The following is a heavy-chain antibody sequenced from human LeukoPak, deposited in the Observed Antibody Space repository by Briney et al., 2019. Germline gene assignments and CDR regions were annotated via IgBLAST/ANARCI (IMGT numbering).Heavy chain of an antibody. CDR2: IKHDGSEK. J-gene: IGHJ4*02. CDR1: GFTFGSYW. V-gene: IGHV3-7*01. D-gene: IGHD4-23*01. Sequence: GGSLRLSCAASGFTFGSYWMTWVRRAPGKGLEWVANIKHDGSEKYYVDSVKGRFAISRDNAKNSLYLQMSSLRAEDTALYYCARDTVDYGGNAGHAFDIWGQGTLVTVSS. CDR3: ARDTVDYGGNAGHAFDI.